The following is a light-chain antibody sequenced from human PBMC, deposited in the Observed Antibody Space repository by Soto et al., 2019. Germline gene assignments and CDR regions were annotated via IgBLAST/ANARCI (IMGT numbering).Light chain of an antibody. CDR1: QSVSSNY. V-gene: IGKV3-20*01. CDR3: QQYGSSPPYT. Sequence: EIVLTQSPGTLSLSPGERATLSCRASQSVSSNYLAWYQQKPGQAPRLVIYGASNRATGIPDRFSGSGSGTDFTLTINRREPEDFAVYYCQQYGSSPPYTFGQGNKLDIK. J-gene: IGKJ2*01. CDR2: GAS.